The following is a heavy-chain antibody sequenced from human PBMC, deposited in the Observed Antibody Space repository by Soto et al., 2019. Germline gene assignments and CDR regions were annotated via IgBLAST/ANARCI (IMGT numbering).Heavy chain of an antibody. CDR2: TYDRSKWSN. CDR3: ARDLDAFDI. J-gene: IGHJ3*02. V-gene: IGHV6-1*01. Sequence: SQTLSLTCAISGDSVSRNSGTWNWIRQSTSRGLEWLGRTYDRSKWSNDYAVSAKSRITIDPDTSKNQFSLQLSSVTPGDTAVYYCARDLDAFDIWGQGTTVTVSS. CDR1: GDSVSRNSGT.